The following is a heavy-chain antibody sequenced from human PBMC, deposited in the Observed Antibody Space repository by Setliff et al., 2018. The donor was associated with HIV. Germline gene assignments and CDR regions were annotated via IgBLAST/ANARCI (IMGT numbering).Heavy chain of an antibody. CDR1: GYTFTSYG. CDR2: ISAYSGNT. CDR3: ARDDADTAMVIAFDI. Sequence: ASVKVSCKASGYTFTSYGISWVRQAPGQGLEWMGWISAYSGNTNYAQKIQGRVTMTTDTSTSTAYMELRSLRSDDTAVYYCARDDADTAMVIAFDIWGQGTMVTV. D-gene: IGHD5-18*01. V-gene: IGHV1-18*01. J-gene: IGHJ3*02.